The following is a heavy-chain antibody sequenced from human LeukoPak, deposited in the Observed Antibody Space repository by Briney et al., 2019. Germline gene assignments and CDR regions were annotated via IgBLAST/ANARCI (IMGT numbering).Heavy chain of an antibody. CDR2: IYTSGST. CDR3: ARVGPWVNPDYYYYYMDV. J-gene: IGHJ6*03. CDR1: GGSISSSNW. Sequence: SETLSLTCAVSGGSISSSNWWSWVRQPPGKGLEWIGRIYTSGSTNYNPSLKSRVTMSVDTSKNQFSLKLSSVTAADTAVYYCARVGPWVNPDYYYYYMDVWGKGTTVTVS. D-gene: IGHD1-14*01. V-gene: IGHV4-4*02.